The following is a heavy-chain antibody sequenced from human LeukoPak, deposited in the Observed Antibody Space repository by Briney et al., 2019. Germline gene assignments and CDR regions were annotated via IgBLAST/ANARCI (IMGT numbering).Heavy chain of an antibody. CDR2: INSDGSAT. J-gene: IGHJ6*02. Sequence: PGGSPRLSCAASGFTFSSYWMSWVRQAPGKGLMWVSQINSDGSATSCADPVKGRCTISRDNAKNMLYLEMNSLRVEDTAVYFCTRDHGLDVWGQGTTVTVSS. CDR1: GFTFSSYW. V-gene: IGHV3-74*01. CDR3: TRDHGLDV.